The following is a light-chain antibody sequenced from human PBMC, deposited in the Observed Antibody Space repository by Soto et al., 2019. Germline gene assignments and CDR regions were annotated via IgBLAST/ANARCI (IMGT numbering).Light chain of an antibody. CDR2: EVT. J-gene: IGLJ1*01. Sequence: QSALTQPASVSGSPGQTITISCTGTSGDIGSYNRVSWYQQHPGKAPKLIIYEVTDRPSGVSNRFSGSKSGNTASLTISGLKADDEAEYYCSSYTNINTRACVFGTGTKLTVL. CDR1: SGDIGSYNR. CDR3: SSYTNINTRACV. V-gene: IGLV2-14*01.